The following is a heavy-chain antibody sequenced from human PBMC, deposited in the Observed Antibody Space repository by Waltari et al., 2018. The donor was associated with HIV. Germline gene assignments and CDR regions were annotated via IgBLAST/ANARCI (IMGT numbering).Heavy chain of an antibody. CDR1: AASISSSSYY. Sequence: QLHLQESGPGLVKPSETLSLPCSVSAASISSSSYYWAWIRQPPGKGLEWIGAIYCSGTASYNPSVKSRVSASLDASKNELSLKLTSVTATDTALYYCARLRFHSLYYFDSWGPGILVTVSS. CDR3: ARLRFHSLYYFDS. J-gene: IGHJ4*02. D-gene: IGHD3-16*01. CDR2: IYCSGTA. V-gene: IGHV4-39*01.